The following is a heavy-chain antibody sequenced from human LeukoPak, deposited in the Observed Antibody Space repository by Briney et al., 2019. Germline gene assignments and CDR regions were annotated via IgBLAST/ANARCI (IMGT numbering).Heavy chain of an antibody. CDR2: IYYSGST. Sequence: SETLSLTCTVSGGSISSGSYYWGWIRQPPGKGLEWIGTIYYSGSTFYNPSFESRVAISVDTSQNHFSLRLSSVTAADTAVYYCARRLRRTHYFDSWGQGTLVTVSS. V-gene: IGHV4-39*02. CDR1: GGSISSGSYY. D-gene: IGHD1/OR15-1a*01. J-gene: IGHJ4*02. CDR3: ARRLRRTHYFDS.